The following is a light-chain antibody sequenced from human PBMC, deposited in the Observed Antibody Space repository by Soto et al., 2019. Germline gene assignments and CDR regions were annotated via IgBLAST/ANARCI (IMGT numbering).Light chain of an antibody. Sequence: QSALTQPASLSWSPGQSITISCTGTSSDVGGYNYVSWYQQHPGKAPKLMICDVSDRPSGISNRFSGSKSGNTASLTISGLQAEDEADYYCSSYTTSSTYVFGTGTKVTVL. CDR2: DVS. CDR3: SSYTTSSTYV. V-gene: IGLV2-14*01. J-gene: IGLJ1*01. CDR1: SSDVGGYNY.